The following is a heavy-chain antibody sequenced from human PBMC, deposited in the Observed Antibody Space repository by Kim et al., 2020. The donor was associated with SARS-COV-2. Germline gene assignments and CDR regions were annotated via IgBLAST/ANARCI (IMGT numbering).Heavy chain of an antibody. CDR3: VRFSNPL. CDR1: GFTFSNYY. Sequence: GGSLRLSCTASGFTFSNYYMHWVRQVPGKGLVWVSHIKNDGSNAAYADSVKGRFTISRDNAKNTLFLQMNSLRAEDTAIYYCVRFSNPLWGQGTLVTVSS. CDR2: IKNDGSNA. J-gene: IGHJ4*02. V-gene: IGHV3-74*01.